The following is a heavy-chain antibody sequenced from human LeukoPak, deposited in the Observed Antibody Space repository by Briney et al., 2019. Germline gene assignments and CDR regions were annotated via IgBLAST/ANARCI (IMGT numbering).Heavy chain of an antibody. CDR3: ATDKGPDILTGYGPLGY. D-gene: IGHD3-9*01. J-gene: IGHJ4*02. V-gene: IGHV3-30-3*01. Sequence: GGSLRLSCAASGFTFSSYAMHWVRQAPGKGLEWVAVISYDGSNKYYADSVKGRFTISRDNSKNTLYLQMNSLRAEDTAVYYCATDKGPDILTGYGPLGYWGQGTLVTVSS. CDR1: GFTFSSYA. CDR2: ISYDGSNK.